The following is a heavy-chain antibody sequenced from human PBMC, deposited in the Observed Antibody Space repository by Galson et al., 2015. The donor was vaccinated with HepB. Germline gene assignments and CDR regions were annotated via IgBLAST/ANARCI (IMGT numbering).Heavy chain of an antibody. V-gene: IGHV3-30*18. CDR3: AKDPSAYYDSSGYPL. J-gene: IGHJ4*02. CDR2: ISYDGSNK. CDR1: GFTFSSYG. Sequence: SLRLSCAASGFTFSSYGMHWVRQAPGKGLEWVAVISYDGSNKYYADSVKGRFTISRDNSKNTPYLQMNSLRAEDTAVYYCAKDPSAYYDSSGYPLWGQGTLVTVSS. D-gene: IGHD3-22*01.